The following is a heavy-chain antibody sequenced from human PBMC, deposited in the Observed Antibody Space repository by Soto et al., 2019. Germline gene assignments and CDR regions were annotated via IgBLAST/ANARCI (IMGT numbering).Heavy chain of an antibody. CDR2: INPNSGGT. CDR1: GYTFTGYY. J-gene: IGHJ5*02. CDR3: ARQGSSSSISWFDP. V-gene: IGHV1-2*02. Sequence: ASVKVSCKASGYTFTGYYMHWVRQAPGQGLEWMGWINPNSGGTNYAQKFQGQVTISADKSISTAYLQWSSLKASDTAMYYCARQGSSSSISWFDPWGQGTLVTVSS. D-gene: IGHD6-6*01.